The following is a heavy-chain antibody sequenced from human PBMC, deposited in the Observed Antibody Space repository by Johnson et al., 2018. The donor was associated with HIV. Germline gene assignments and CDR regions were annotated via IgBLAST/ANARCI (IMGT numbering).Heavy chain of an antibody. Sequence: VQLVESGGGVIRPGGSLRLSCAASGFTFDDYGMSWVRQAPGKGLEWVSAISGSGGSTYYADSVKGRFTISRDNSKNTAYLQMNSLKTEDTAVYYCTRQSFLAVAGIYDAFDIWGQGTMVTVSS. CDR3: TRQSFLAVAGIYDAFDI. D-gene: IGHD6-19*01. J-gene: IGHJ3*02. CDR1: GFTFDDYG. V-gene: IGHV3-23*04. CDR2: ISGSGGST.